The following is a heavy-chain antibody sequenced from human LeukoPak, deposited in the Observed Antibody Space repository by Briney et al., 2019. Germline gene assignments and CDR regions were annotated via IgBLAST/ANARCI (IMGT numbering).Heavy chain of an antibody. CDR1: GFTFSSYA. D-gene: IGHD6-13*01. V-gene: IGHV3-23*01. J-gene: IGHJ4*02. Sequence: GGSLRLSCAAAGFTFSSYAMNWVRQAAGKGLEWVSGISGGGGRTYYADSVKGRFTISRDNSKNTLYLQMNSLKAEDTAVYYCAKDQGYSSSWPDYWGQGTLVTVSS. CDR3: AKDQGYSSSWPDY. CDR2: ISGGGGRT.